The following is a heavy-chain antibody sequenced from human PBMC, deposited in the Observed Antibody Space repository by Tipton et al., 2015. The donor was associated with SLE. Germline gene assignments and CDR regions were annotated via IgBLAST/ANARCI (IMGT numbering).Heavy chain of an antibody. CDR1: GDSLIKYY. J-gene: IGHJ3*01. V-gene: IGHV4-59*12. CDR3: ARDRGDGYRDAFDV. D-gene: IGHD5-24*01. CDR2: VFYTGST. Sequence: TLSLTCIVSGDSLIKYYWNWFRQSPGKRLEWIGYVFYTGSTNYNPSFKSRVTISVDTSNNQFSLRLDSVTAADTAVYFCARDRGDGYRDAFDVWGQGTVVTVSS.